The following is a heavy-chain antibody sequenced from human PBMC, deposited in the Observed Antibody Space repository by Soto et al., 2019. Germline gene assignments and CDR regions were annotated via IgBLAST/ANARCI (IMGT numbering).Heavy chain of an antibody. Sequence: QLQLQESGPGLVKPSETLSLTCTVSGGSISSTSYFWGWIRQPPGKGLEWIGSIYYSGSTYYNPSLKSRATTSVDTSNNQFSLKLSSVTAADTAVYYCARQYGSGSYVDYWGQGTLVTVSS. CDR1: GGSISSTSYF. CDR2: IYYSGST. D-gene: IGHD3-10*01. V-gene: IGHV4-39*01. CDR3: ARQYGSGSYVDY. J-gene: IGHJ4*02.